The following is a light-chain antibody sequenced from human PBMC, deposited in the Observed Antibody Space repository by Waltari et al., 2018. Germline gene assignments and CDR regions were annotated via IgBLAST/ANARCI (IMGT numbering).Light chain of an antibody. J-gene: IGLJ2*01. V-gene: IGLV2-14*01. CDR1: IRATAGYDY. CDR2: DVN. Sequence: QSAMPQPASVSGSPGQSITISFTGTIRATAGYDYVPWYPQRPGKAPQLIIFDVNKRPSGVSHRFSASKSGNTASLTISGFLAEDEADYWCSSYSTSSTNVIFGGGTKLTVL. CDR3: SSYSTSSTNVI.